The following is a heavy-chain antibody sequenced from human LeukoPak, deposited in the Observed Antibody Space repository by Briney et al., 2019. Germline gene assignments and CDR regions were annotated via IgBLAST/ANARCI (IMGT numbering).Heavy chain of an antibody. CDR2: IYSGGST. D-gene: IGHD2-15*01. CDR3: AREGGSCYFDY. Sequence: GGSLRLSCAASGFTVSSNYMSWVRQAPGKGLEWVSVIYSGGSTYCADSVKGRFTISRDNSKNTLYLQMNSLRAEDTAVYYCAREGGSCYFDYWGQGTLVTVSS. V-gene: IGHV3-66*02. CDR1: GFTVSSNY. J-gene: IGHJ4*02.